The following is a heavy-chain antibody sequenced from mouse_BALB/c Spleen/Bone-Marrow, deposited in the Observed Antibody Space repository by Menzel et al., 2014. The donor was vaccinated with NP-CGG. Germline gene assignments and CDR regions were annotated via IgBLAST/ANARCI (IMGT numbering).Heavy chain of an antibody. CDR3: ASYYYGRYFDV. CDR1: GFNIKDTY. J-gene: IGHJ1*01. D-gene: IGHD1-1*01. V-gene: IGHV14-3*02. CDR2: IDPANGNT. Sequence: EVQLQQSGAELVKPGASVKLSCTASGFNIKDTYMHWVKQRPEQGLEWIGRIDPANGNTKYDPKFQGKATITADTSSNTAYLQLSSLTFEDTAVYYCASYYYGRYFDVWGAGTTVTVSS.